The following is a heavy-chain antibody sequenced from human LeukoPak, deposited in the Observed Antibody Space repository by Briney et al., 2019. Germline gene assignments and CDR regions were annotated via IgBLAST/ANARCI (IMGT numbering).Heavy chain of an antibody. CDR1: GFTFSSYW. V-gene: IGHV3-74*01. CDR2: INSDGSST. J-gene: IGHJ4*02. D-gene: IGHD3-22*01. Sequence: GSLRPSCAASGFTFSSYWMHWVRQAPGKGLVWVSRINSDGSSTIYADSVKGRFTISRDNAKNTLYLQMNSLRAEDTAVYYCARDGELYYYDSSGYYDYWGQGTLVTVSS. CDR3: ARDGELYYYDSSGYYDY.